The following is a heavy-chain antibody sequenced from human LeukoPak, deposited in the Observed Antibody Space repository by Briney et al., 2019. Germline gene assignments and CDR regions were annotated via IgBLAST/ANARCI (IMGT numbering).Heavy chain of an antibody. CDR3: ARAPPYYGSGSAKDNWFDP. V-gene: IGHV4-34*01. J-gene: IGHJ5*02. CDR2: INHSGST. Sequence: SETLSLTCAVYGGSFGGYYWSWIRQPPGKGLEWIGEINHSGSTNYNPSLKSRVTISVDTSKNQFSLKLSSVTAADTAVYYCARAPPYYGSGSAKDNWFDPWGQGTLVTVSS. D-gene: IGHD3-10*01. CDR1: GGSFGGYY.